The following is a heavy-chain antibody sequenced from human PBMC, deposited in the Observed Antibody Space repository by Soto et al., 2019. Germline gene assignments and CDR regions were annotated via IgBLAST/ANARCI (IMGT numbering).Heavy chain of an antibody. CDR3: NKGRPWNGGGVIAT. J-gene: IGHJ3*01. D-gene: IGHD3-16*02. V-gene: IGHV3-15*01. Sequence: LVESGGGLVSPGGSLRLSCVASGLPFGDAWMTWVRQAPGKGPEWVGLIRSRGGGGTADYAAPVKGRFMLSREDSKNMVYLPINSLEAEATAVFYFNKGRPWNGGGVIATWGQGTVVTVSS. CDR2: IRSRGGGGTA. CDR1: GLPFGDAW.